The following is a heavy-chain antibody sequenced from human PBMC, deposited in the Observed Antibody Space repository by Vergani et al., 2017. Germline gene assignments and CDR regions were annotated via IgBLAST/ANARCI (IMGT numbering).Heavy chain of an antibody. CDR3: AHRWGSSFHFDY. D-gene: IGHD6-6*01. V-gene: IGHV2-5*02. CDR1: GFSLSGSGVV. CDR2: IYWDDDK. J-gene: IGHJ4*02. Sequence: QITLQESGPTLVKPTQTLTLTCTFSGFSLSGSGVVVGWIRQPPGKALEWLALIYWDDDKRYSPSLKSRLTITKDTSKNQVVLTMTNMDPVDTATYYCAHRWGSSFHFDYWGQGTLVTVSS.